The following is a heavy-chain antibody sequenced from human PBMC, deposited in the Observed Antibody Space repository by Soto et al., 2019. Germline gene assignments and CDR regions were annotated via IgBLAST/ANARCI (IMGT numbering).Heavy chain of an antibody. V-gene: IGHV3-30*18. CDR2: ISYDGSNK. CDR1: GFTFSSYG. Sequence: GGSLRLSCPASGFTFSSYGMHWVRQAPGKGLEWVAVISYDGSNKYYADSVKGRFTISRDNSKNTLYLQMNSLRAEDTAVYYCAKEAVAVPSDLDYWGQGTLVTVSS. D-gene: IGHD6-19*01. J-gene: IGHJ4*02. CDR3: AKEAVAVPSDLDY.